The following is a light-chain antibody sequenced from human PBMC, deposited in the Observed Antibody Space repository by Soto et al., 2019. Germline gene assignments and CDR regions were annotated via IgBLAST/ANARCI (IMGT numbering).Light chain of an antibody. CDR1: SSDVGGYNY. V-gene: IGLV2-8*01. CDR2: EVT. Sequence: QSALTQPPSASGSPVQSVTISCTGTSSDVGGYNYVSWYQQHPGKAPKLMIYEVTKRPSGVPDRFSGSKSGNTASLTVSGLQAEDEADYYCSSYAGGTPYVFGTGTKVTVL. J-gene: IGLJ1*01. CDR3: SSYAGGTPYV.